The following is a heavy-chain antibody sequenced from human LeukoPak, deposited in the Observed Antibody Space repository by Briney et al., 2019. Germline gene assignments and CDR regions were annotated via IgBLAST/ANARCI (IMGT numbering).Heavy chain of an antibody. Sequence: GGSLRLSCGASGFTFSNYEMNWVRQAPGMGLEWASYISDSGSTIYYADSVRGRFTISRDNAKNSLYLQMNSLRAEDTAVYYCARVSYFGSAGFDYWGQGTLVTVSS. CDR3: ARVSYFGSAGFDY. D-gene: IGHD2-21*01. CDR1: GFTFSNYE. V-gene: IGHV3-48*03. J-gene: IGHJ4*02. CDR2: ISDSGSTI.